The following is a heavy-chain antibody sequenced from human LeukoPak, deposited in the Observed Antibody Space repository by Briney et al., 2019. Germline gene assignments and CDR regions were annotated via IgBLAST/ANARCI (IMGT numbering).Heavy chain of an antibody. Sequence: GSLRLSCAASGFTFSSYAMSWVRQAPGKGLEWVSAISGSGGSTYYADSVKGRFTISRDNSKNTLYLQMNSLRAEDTAVYYCAKEGDYDFWSGYYYVYFDYWGQGTLVTVSS. CDR2: ISGSGGST. V-gene: IGHV3-23*01. J-gene: IGHJ4*02. CDR1: GFTFSSYA. D-gene: IGHD3-3*01. CDR3: AKEGDYDFWSGYYYVYFDY.